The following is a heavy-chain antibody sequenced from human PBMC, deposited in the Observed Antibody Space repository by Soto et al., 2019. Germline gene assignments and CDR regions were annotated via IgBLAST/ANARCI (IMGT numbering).Heavy chain of an antibody. D-gene: IGHD4-4*01. Sequence: SETLSLTCTVSGGSISSGTYYWSWIRQFPGKGLEWIGYIYHSGITNYNPSLKSRVTMSIDTSKNQFSLRLTSVTAADTAVYYCSRGPVTVNSFDYWGQRALVTVSS. CDR3: SRGPVTVNSFDY. CDR1: GGSISSGTYY. V-gene: IGHV4-31*03. J-gene: IGHJ4*02. CDR2: IYHSGIT.